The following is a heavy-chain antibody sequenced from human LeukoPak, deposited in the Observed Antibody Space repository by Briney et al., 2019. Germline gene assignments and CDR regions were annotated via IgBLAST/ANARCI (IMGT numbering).Heavy chain of an antibody. J-gene: IGHJ4*02. CDR2: INPNSGGT. V-gene: IGHV1-2*02. D-gene: IGHD3-9*01. Sequence: GASVNVSCMASGYTFTGYYMHWVRQAPGQGREWMGWINPNSGGTNYAQKFQGRVTMTRDPSISTAYMELSRLRSDDTAVYYCARGGVLRYFDYWGQGTLVTASS. CDR3: ARGGVLRYFDY. CDR1: GYTFTGYY.